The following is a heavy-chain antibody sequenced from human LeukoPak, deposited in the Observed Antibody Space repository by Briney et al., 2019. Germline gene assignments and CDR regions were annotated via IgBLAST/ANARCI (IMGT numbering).Heavy chain of an antibody. CDR3: ARDREVPPIVVVPAAIPTGY. V-gene: IGHV1-18*01. D-gene: IGHD2-2*01. CDR1: GYTFTSYG. CDR2: ISAYNGNT. J-gene: IGHJ4*02. Sequence: ASVKVSCKASGYTFTSYGISWVRQAPGQGLEWMGWISAYNGNTNYAQKIQGRVNMPTDTSTSTAYMELRGLRSDDTAVYYCARDREVPPIVVVPAAIPTGYWGQGTLVTVSS.